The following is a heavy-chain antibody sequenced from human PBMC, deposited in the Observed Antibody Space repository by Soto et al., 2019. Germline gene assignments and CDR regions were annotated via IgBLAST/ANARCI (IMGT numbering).Heavy chain of an antibody. J-gene: IGHJ4*02. Sequence: QVQLVESGGGVVQPGRSLRLSCAAAGFTFSSYAMHWFRQAPGKGLEWVAVISYDGSNKYYADSVKALFTISRDNSKNALYLQMNSLRAEVTAVDYCAREYGITGTTFDYWGQGTLVTVSS. V-gene: IGHV3-30-3*01. CDR2: ISYDGSNK. CDR1: GFTFSSYA. D-gene: IGHD1-7*01. CDR3: AREYGITGTTFDY.